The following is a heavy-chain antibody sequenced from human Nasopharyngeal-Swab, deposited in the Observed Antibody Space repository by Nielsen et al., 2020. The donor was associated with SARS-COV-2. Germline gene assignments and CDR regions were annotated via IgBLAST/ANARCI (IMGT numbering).Heavy chain of an antibody. Sequence: SQTLSLTCSVSGGSISSYSWSWIRLPPGKGLEWIGYIYYSGSTNYSPSLKSRVTISVDTSKNQFSLKLNSVTAADTAVYYCARTAGYYYMDVWSKGTTVTVSS. CDR3: ARTAGYYYMDV. CDR2: IYYSGST. CDR1: GGSISSYS. V-gene: IGHV4-59*01. J-gene: IGHJ6*03. D-gene: IGHD6-13*01.